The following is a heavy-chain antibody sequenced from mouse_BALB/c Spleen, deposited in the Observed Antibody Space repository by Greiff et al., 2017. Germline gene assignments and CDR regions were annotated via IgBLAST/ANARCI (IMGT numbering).Heavy chain of an antibody. Sequence: EVHLVESGGGLVQPGGSRKLSCAASGFTFSSYAMSWVRQTPEKRLEWVATISSGGSYTYYPDSVKGRFTISRDNAKNTLYLQMSSLRSEDTAMYYCARRGNFFDYWGQGTTLTVSS. CDR3: ARRGNFFDY. J-gene: IGHJ2*01. V-gene: IGHV5-9-3*01. CDR2: ISSGGSYT. CDR1: GFTFSSYA.